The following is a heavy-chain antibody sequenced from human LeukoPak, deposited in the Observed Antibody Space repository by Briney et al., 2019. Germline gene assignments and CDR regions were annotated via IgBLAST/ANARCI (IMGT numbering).Heavy chain of an antibody. D-gene: IGHD1-26*01. CDR2: IIPICGTA. Sequence: SVKISCTASGGTFSSYAISWVRQAPGQGLEWMGGIIPICGTANYAQKFQGRVTITADESTSTAYMELSSLRSEDTAVYYCARDRERAPIDAFDIWGQGTMVTVSS. V-gene: IGHV1-69*13. J-gene: IGHJ3*02. CDR1: GGTFSSYA. CDR3: ARDRERAPIDAFDI.